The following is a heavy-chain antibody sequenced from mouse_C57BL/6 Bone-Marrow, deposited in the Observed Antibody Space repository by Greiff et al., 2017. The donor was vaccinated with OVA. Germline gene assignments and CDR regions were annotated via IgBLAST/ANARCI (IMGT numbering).Heavy chain of an antibody. CDR1: GFNIKDDY. Sequence: EVQRVESGAELVRPGASVKLSCTASGFNIKDDYMHWVKQRPEQGLEWIGWIDPENGDTEYASKFQGKATITADTSSNTAYLQLSSLTSEDTAVYYCTTDITTVDYWGQGTTLTVSS. CDR2: IDPENGDT. D-gene: IGHD1-1*01. CDR3: TTDITTVDY. V-gene: IGHV14-4*01. J-gene: IGHJ2*01.